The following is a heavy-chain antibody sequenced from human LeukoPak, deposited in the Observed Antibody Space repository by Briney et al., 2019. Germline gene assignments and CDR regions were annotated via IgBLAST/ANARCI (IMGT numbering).Heavy chain of an antibody. Sequence: GASVKVSCKASGYTFNSYAIPWVRQALGQGFEWMGGNSGYNGNTNYAQKLQGRVTMTTDTSTSTVFMELKSLRSDDTAVYYCARTARYCSGGSCSYYFDYWGQGTLVTVSS. D-gene: IGHD2-15*01. CDR2: NSGYNGNT. CDR3: ARTARYCSGGSCSYYFDY. V-gene: IGHV1-18*01. CDR1: GYTFNSYA. J-gene: IGHJ4*02.